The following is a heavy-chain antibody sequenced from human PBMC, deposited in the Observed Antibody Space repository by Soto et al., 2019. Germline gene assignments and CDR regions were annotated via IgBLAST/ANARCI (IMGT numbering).Heavy chain of an antibody. CDR3: AREVAAALYYFDY. CDR2: ISYDGSNK. CDR1: GFTFSSYA. V-gene: IGHV3-30-3*01. D-gene: IGHD6-13*01. J-gene: IGHJ4*02. Sequence: QVQLVESGGGVVQPGRSLRLSCAASGFTFSSYAMHWVRQAPGKGLEWVAVISYDGSNKYYADSVKGRFTISRDNSKNTLYLQMNSLRAEDTAVYYCAREVAAALYYFDYWGQGTLVTVSS.